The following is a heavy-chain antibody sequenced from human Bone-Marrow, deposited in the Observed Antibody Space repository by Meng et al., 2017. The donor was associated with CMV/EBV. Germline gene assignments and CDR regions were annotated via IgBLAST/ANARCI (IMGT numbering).Heavy chain of an antibody. CDR3: ARAYCSSTSCYGLRAFEI. CDR1: GFTVSSKY. CDR2: IYSDGNT. D-gene: IGHD2-2*01. V-gene: IGHV3-53*01. J-gene: IGHJ3*02. Sequence: GGSLRLSCAASGFTVSSKYMSWVRQAPGKGLEWVSLIYSDGNTYYADSVKARFTISRDNSKNTLYLQMNRLRAEDTAVYYCARAYCSSTSCYGLRAFEIWGQGTMVTVSS.